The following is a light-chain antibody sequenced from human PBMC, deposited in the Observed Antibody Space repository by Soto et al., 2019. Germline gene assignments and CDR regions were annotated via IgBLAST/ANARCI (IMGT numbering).Light chain of an antibody. V-gene: IGKV1-5*01. CDR3: QQYNTYST. Sequence: HKTPFSFTLSASVGDRGTLPFRASQSISRWLAWYQQKPGKAPQALIYDASSLKSGVPSRFSGNGSGTEFTLTISSLQPDDFATYYCQQYNTYSTFGQGTRLEIK. J-gene: IGKJ5*01. CDR1: QSISRW. CDR2: DAS.